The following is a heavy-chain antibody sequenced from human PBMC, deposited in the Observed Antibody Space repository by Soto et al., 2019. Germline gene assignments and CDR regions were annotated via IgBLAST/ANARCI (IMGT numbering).Heavy chain of an antibody. CDR1: GASVSSGGNT. CDR2: ISPFGTP. CDR3: SRGVLA. Sequence: SETLSLTCSVSGASVSSGGNTWSWIRQPPGRGLEWIGFISPFGTPDYNPSPKSRVTISVDTSKNHISLELSSVTAADPAVYYCSRGVLAWGPGTLVTVSS. J-gene: IGHJ5*02. D-gene: IGHD2-8*01. V-gene: IGHV4-30-2*01.